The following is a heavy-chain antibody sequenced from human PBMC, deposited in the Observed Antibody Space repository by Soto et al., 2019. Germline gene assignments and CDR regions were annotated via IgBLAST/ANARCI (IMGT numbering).Heavy chain of an antibody. CDR1: GFTFSSYG. Sequence: QVQLVESGGGVVQPGRSLRLSCAASGFTFSSYGMHWVRQAPGKGLEWVAVISYDGSNKYYADAVKGRFTISRDNSKNTLYLQMNSLRAEDTAVYYCAKGQVTVVTPAYFQHWGQGTLVTVSS. CDR3: AKGQVTVVTPAYFQH. D-gene: IGHD2-21*02. CDR2: ISYDGSNK. V-gene: IGHV3-30*18. J-gene: IGHJ1*01.